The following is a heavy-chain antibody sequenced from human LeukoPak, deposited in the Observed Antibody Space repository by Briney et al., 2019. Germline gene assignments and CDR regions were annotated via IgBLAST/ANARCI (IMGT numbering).Heavy chain of an antibody. CDR3: ATDRQQDYFDY. CDR1: GFTFCHFS. Sequence: GGSLRLPCSASGFTFCHFSMNRVPQAPGKGLEWVSSISSSSSYIYYADSVKGRFTIPRDNAKNSLYLQMNSLRAEDTAVYYCATDRQQDYFDYWGQGTLVTVSS. D-gene: IGHD2-2*01. J-gene: IGHJ4*02. V-gene: IGHV3-21*01. CDR2: ISSSSSYI.